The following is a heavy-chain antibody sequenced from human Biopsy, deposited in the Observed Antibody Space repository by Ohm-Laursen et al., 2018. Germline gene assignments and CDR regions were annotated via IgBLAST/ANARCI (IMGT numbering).Heavy chain of an antibody. V-gene: IGHV4-4*07. CDR3: ASVVLGPTNDAFDL. CDR1: GGDINNYY. D-gene: IGHD3-22*01. J-gene: IGHJ3*01. CDR2: IYPGGST. Sequence: TLSLTCNVSGGDINNYYWSWIRQPAGKGLERIGRIYPGGSTNYNPSLKSRVTMSVDTSKKQLSLRLRSVTAADTAMYYCASVVLGPTNDAFDLWGQGTMVVVSS.